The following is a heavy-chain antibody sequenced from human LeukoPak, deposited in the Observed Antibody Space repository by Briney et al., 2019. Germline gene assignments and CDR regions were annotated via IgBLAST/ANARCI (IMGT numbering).Heavy chain of an antibody. V-gene: IGHV1-2*06. CDR1: GYTFTGYY. D-gene: IGHD6-19*01. CDR2: INPNSGGT. J-gene: IGHJ4*02. CDR3: ARDGSGWFDY. Sequence: GASVKVSCRASGYTFTGYYMHWVRQAPGQGIEWVGRINPNSGGTNYAQKFQGRVTMTRDTSISTAYMELSRLRSDDTAVYYCARDGSGWFDYWGQGTLVTVSS.